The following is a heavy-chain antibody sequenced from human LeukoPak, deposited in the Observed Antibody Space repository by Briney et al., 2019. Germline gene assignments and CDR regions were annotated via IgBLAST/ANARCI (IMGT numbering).Heavy chain of an antibody. V-gene: IGHV3-23*01. CDR1: GFTFSLYA. Sequence: PGGSLRLPCAASGFTFSLYAMSWVRQAPGKGLEWVSAISGSCGSTYYADSVKGRFTISRDNSKNTLYLQMNSLRAEDTAVYYCAKDWSKVAGPIDYWGQGTLVTVSS. CDR3: AKDWSKVAGPIDY. D-gene: IGHD6-19*01. J-gene: IGHJ4*02. CDR2: ISGSCGST.